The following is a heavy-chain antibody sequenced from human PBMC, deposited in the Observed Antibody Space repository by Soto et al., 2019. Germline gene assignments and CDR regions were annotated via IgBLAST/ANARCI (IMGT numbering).Heavy chain of an antibody. Sequence: ASVKVSCKASGYTFTSYGISWVRQAPGQGXEWMGWISAYNGNTNYAQKLQGRVTMTTDTSTSTAYMELRSLRSDDTAVYYCARGCSGGSCSPYYYYGMDVWGQGTTVTVSS. CDR1: GYTFTSYG. CDR2: ISAYNGNT. V-gene: IGHV1-18*01. D-gene: IGHD2-15*01. J-gene: IGHJ6*02. CDR3: ARGCSGGSCSPYYYYGMDV.